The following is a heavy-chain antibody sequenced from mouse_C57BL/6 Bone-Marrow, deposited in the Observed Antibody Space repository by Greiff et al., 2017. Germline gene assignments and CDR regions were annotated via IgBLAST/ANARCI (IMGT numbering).Heavy chain of an antibody. CDR3: ARADRGFAY. V-gene: IGHV1-59*01. CDR1: GYTFTSYW. Sequence: QVQLQQPGAELVRPGTSVKLSCKASGYTFTSYWMPWVKQRPGQGLEWIGVIDPSDSYTNYNQKFKGKATLTVDTSSSTAYMQLSSLTSEDSAVYYCARADRGFAYWGQGTLVTVSA. J-gene: IGHJ3*01. CDR2: IDPSDSYT.